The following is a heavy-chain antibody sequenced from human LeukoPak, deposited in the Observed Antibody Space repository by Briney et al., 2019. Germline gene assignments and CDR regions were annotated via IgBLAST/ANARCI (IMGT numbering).Heavy chain of an antibody. V-gene: IGHV3-49*04. J-gene: IGHJ4*02. Sequence: PGGSLRLSCTASGFTFGDYYMNWVRQAPGKGLEWVGFIRSKAYGGTTEYAASVKGRFTISRDDSKSIAYLQMNSLKTEDTAVYYCTRGRRATHDYWGQGTLVTVSS. CDR3: TRGRRATHDY. CDR1: GFTFGDYY. D-gene: IGHD1-26*01. CDR2: IRSKAYGGTT.